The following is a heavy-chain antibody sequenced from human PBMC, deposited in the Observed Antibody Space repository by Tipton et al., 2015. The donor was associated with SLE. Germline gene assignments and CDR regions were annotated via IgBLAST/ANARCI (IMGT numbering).Heavy chain of an antibody. Sequence: GSLRLSCAASGFSFSDSYMSYIRQAPGKGLEWISYITSNGIATYYADSVKGRFTISRDNAKNSLYLQMNGLRAEDTAVYYCARGVGSYYARFVYWGQGIQVTVSS. CDR2: ITSNGIAT. D-gene: IGHD1-26*01. J-gene: IGHJ4*02. V-gene: IGHV3-11*01. CDR1: GFSFSDSY. CDR3: ARGVGSYYARFVY.